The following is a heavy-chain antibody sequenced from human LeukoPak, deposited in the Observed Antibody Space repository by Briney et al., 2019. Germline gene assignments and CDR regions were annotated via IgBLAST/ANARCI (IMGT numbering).Heavy chain of an antibody. Sequence: GGSLRLSCAASGFTFSSYWMHWVRQAPGKGLVWVSRLNNDGSSTNYADSVKGRFTISRDNAKNTLYLQMNSLRAEDTAVYYCARIAWDAFDIWGQGTMVTVSS. CDR1: GFTFSSYW. CDR3: ARIAWDAFDI. J-gene: IGHJ3*02. CDR2: LNNDGSST. D-gene: IGHD2-15*01. V-gene: IGHV3-74*01.